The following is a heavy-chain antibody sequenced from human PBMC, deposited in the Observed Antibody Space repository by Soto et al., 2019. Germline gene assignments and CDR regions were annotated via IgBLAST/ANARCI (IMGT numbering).Heavy chain of an antibody. CDR1: GASISRGGSS. Sequence: SETLSLTCAVSGASISRGGSSWSWIRQAPGTGLEWIGYIYHNGITNYNPSLKSRVNISVDKSQNQFSLSLNFVTAADTAVYYCARGLAVRGSYGLDVWGQGTTVTVSS. CDR3: ARGLAVRGSYGLDV. J-gene: IGHJ6*02. CDR2: IYHNGIT. D-gene: IGHD3-10*01. V-gene: IGHV4-30-2*01.